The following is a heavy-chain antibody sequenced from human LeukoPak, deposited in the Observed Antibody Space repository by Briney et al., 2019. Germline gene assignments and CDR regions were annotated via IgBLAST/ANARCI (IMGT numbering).Heavy chain of an antibody. CDR2: IYRGVST. CDR1: GDSIISGNYH. Sequence: SETLSLTCTVSGDSIISGNYHWSWIRQSVGKELEWIGRIYRGVSTNYNPSLKSRVTISVDTSKNQFSLELNSVTAADTAVYYCARRSPGDWFDPWGQGTLVTVSS. D-gene: IGHD7-27*01. V-gene: IGHV4-61*02. J-gene: IGHJ5*02. CDR3: ARRSPGDWFDP.